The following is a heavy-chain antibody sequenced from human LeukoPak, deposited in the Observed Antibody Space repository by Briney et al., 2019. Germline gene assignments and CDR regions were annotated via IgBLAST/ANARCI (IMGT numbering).Heavy chain of an antibody. Sequence: GGSLRLSCAASGFTFRVYGMHWVRQAPGKGLEWVAFIRYDGSNKYADSVKGRFTISRDNSKKTLYLQMNSVRSEDTAVYYCARGHFRTQNPADFWSGFHYPHWGQGTLVTVSS. CDR3: ARGHFRTQNPADFWSGFHYPH. CDR2: IRYDGSNK. D-gene: IGHD3-3*01. V-gene: IGHV3-30*02. J-gene: IGHJ4*02. CDR1: GFTFRVYG.